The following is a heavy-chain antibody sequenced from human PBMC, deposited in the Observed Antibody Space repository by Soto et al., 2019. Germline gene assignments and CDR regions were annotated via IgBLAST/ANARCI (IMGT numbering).Heavy chain of an antibody. CDR3: AGPLYSYEEYGMDV. D-gene: IGHD5-18*01. J-gene: IGHJ6*02. CDR2: IKSDAGT. CDR1: GFTFSSYW. V-gene: IGHV3-74*01. Sequence: GGTLRLSCAASGFTFSSYWMHWVRQAPGKGLVWVSRIKSDAGTTYADSVKGRFTISRDNAKNTLYLQMNSLRAADTAVYYCAGPLYSYEEYGMDVWGQGTTVTVSS.